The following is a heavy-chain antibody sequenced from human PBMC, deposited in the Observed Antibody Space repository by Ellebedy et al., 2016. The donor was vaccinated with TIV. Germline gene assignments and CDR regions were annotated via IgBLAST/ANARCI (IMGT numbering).Heavy chain of an antibody. Sequence: MPGGSLRLSFTVSGDSIRSYYWSWIRQPPGKGLAWIGYSYYSGSTNYNPSLKSRVTISIDTSKNQFSLKLSSVTAADTAVYYCARREGYYGSGSYYANWGQGTLVTVSS. V-gene: IGHV4-59*01. CDR2: SYYSGST. D-gene: IGHD3-10*01. CDR1: GDSIRSYY. CDR3: ARREGYYGSGSYYAN. J-gene: IGHJ4*02.